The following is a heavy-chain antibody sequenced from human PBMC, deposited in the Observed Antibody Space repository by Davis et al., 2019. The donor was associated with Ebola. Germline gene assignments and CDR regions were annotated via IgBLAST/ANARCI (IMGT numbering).Heavy chain of an antibody. CDR2: ISISGSTI. Sequence: PGGSLRLSCAASGFTFSDYYMSWNRQAPGKGLEWVSYISISGSTIYYADSVKGRFTISRDNAKNSLYLQMNSLRSEDTAVYYCARSATVLVVYTMRYWGQGTLVTVSS. CDR1: GFTFSDYY. J-gene: IGHJ4*02. CDR3: ARSATVLVVYTMRY. D-gene: IGHD2-8*02. V-gene: IGHV3-11*01.